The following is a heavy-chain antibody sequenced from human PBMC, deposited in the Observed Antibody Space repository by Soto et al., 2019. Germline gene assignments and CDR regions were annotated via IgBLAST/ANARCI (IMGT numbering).Heavy chain of an antibody. Sequence: LSLTCAVSGYSISSGYYCGWIRQPPGKGLEWIGSIYHSGSTYYNPSLKSRVTISVDTSKNQFSLKLSSVTAADTAVYYCAGAFWEQQLGHRTYGMDVWGQGTTVTVSS. CDR2: IYHSGST. D-gene: IGHD6-13*01. J-gene: IGHJ6*02. CDR1: GYSISSGYY. V-gene: IGHV4-38-2*01. CDR3: AGAFWEQQLGHRTYGMDV.